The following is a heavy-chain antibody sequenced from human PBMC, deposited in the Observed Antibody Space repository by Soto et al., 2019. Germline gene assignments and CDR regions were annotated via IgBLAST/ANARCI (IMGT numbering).Heavy chain of an antibody. CDR1: GGSISSGGHY. Sequence: QVQLQESGPGLVKPSQTLSLTCTVSGGSISSGGHYWSWIRQLPGKGLEWIGYIYDTGTTYYHPSLKSRVTISVDTSKNQFSLNVSSVSAADTAVYYCARSMMITCGGLIRGFDVWGRGTMVTVSS. D-gene: IGHD3-16*01. V-gene: IGHV4-31*03. J-gene: IGHJ3*01. CDR2: IYDTGTT. CDR3: ARSMMITCGGLIRGFDV.